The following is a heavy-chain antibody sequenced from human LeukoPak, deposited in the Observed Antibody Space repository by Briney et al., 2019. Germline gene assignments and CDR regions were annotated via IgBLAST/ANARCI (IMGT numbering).Heavy chain of an antibody. CDR1: GGSFSGYY. CDR2: INHSGST. V-gene: IGHV4-34*01. CDR3: ARSHQLLLPGYMDV. J-gene: IGHJ6*03. Sequence: SETLSLTCAVYGGSFSGYYWSWIRQPPGKGLEWIGEINHSGSTNYNPSLKSRVTISVDTSKNQFSLKLSAVTAADTAVYYCARSHQLLLPGYMDVWGKGTTVTVSS. D-gene: IGHD2-15*01.